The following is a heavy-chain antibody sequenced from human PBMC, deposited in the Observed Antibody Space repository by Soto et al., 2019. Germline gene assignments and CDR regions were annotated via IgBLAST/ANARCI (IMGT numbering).Heavy chain of an antibody. D-gene: IGHD3-10*02. CDR1: GGSISNYY. Sequence: QVPLQESGPGLVKPSETLSLSCTVSGGSISNYYWSWFRQTPGKGLEWIGYVHDSWGSNYNPSLNSRVAIALGTLKSQFSLKVTSVTATDTAVYYCARQVFGALHGLVDVWCQGTTVTVSS. J-gene: IGHJ6*02. V-gene: IGHV4-59*08. CDR3: ARQVFGALHGLVDV. CDR2: VHDSWGS.